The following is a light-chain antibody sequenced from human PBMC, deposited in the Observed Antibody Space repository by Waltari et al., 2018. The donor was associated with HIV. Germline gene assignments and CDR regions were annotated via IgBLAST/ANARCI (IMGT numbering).Light chain of an antibody. CDR1: SSDVGSYNL. Sequence: QSALTQPASVSGSPGQSITISCTGTSSDVGSYNLVSWYQQHPGKAPKLMLYEVSKRPSGVSNRSSGSKFGTTASLTISGLQAEDEADYYCCSYAGSSSVVFGGGTKLTVL. CDR3: CSYAGSSSVV. CDR2: EVS. J-gene: IGLJ2*01. V-gene: IGLV2-23*02.